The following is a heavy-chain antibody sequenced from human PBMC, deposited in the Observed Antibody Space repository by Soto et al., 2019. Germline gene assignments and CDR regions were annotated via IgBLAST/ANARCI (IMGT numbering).Heavy chain of an antibody. Sequence: PGGSLRLSCVVSGFTFSTHAMSWVRQAPGKGLEWVSTHSGSGGNIYYAESVKGRLTISRDDSKNTLYLHMNSLRVEDTAVYYCAKDPPWTVGPLAMDVWGQGTTVTVSS. CDR2: HSGSGGNI. CDR1: GFTFSTHA. CDR3: AKDPPWTVGPLAMDV. J-gene: IGHJ6*02. D-gene: IGHD3-3*01. V-gene: IGHV3-23*01.